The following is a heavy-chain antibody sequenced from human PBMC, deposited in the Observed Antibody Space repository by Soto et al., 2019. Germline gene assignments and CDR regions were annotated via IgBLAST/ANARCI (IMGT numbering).Heavy chain of an antibody. J-gene: IGHJ6*02. CDR2: ISSSSSYI. CDR3: ARELARGYSYGSIDYYYYYGMDV. Sequence: EVQLVESGGGLVKPGGSLRLSCAASGFTFSSYSMNWVRQAPGKGLEWVSSISSSSSYIYYADSVKGRFTISRDNAKNSLYLQMNSLRAEDTAVYYCARELARGYSYGSIDYYYYYGMDVWGQGTTVTVSS. D-gene: IGHD5-18*01. CDR1: GFTFSSYS. V-gene: IGHV3-21*01.